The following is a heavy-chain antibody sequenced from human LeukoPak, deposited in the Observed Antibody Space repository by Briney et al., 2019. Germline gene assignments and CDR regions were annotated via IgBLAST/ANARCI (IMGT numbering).Heavy chain of an antibody. J-gene: IGHJ4*02. V-gene: IGHV5-51*01. CDR3: ARRRTIDSGWYRAYYFDY. Sequence: PGESLKISCKGSGYTFTSYWIGWVRQMPGKGLEWMGIIYPTDSDTRYSPSFQGQVTISADESISTAYLQWSSLKASDTAMYYCARRRTIDSGWYRAYYFDYWGQGTLVTVSS. D-gene: IGHD6-19*01. CDR2: IYPTDSDT. CDR1: GYTFTSYW.